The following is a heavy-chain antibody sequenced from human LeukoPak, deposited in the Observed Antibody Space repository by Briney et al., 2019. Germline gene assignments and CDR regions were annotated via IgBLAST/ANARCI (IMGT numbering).Heavy chain of an antibody. CDR2: IIPILGIA. CDR1: GGTFSSYA. V-gene: IGHV1-69*04. Sequence: SVKVSCKASGGTFSSYAISWVRQAPGQGLEWMGRIIPILGIANYAQKFQGRVTITADKSTSTAYMELSSLRSEDTAVYYCARGQNYYDSSGSSDAFDIWGQGTMVTVSS. CDR3: ARGQNYYDSSGSSDAFDI. D-gene: IGHD3-22*01. J-gene: IGHJ3*02.